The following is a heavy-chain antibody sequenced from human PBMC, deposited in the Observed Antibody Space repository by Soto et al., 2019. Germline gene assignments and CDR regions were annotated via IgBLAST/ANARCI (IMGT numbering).Heavy chain of an antibody. CDR1: GGTFSSYT. D-gene: IGHD1-26*01. Sequence: QVQLVQSGAEVKKPGSSVKVSCKASGGTFSSYTISWVRQAPGQGLEWMGRIIPILGIANYAQNFQGRVAIPADKSTRTAYMELSSLRSEDTAVYFCAAGGHGAFDIWGQGTMVTVSS. J-gene: IGHJ3*02. CDR3: AAGGHGAFDI. CDR2: IIPILGIA. V-gene: IGHV1-69*02.